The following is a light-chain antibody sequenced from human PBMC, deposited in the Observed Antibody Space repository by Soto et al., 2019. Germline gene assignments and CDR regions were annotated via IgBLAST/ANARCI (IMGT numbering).Light chain of an antibody. Sequence: DIPMTQSPSSVSASVGVRVTITCRASHVISSWLAWYQQKPGKAPKLLIYAASRLQSGVPSRFSGSESGADFSLTISSLQPEDVATYYCQQTNDFPYTFGQGTKLEIK. J-gene: IGKJ2*01. V-gene: IGKV1-12*01. CDR2: AAS. CDR1: HVISSW. CDR3: QQTNDFPYT.